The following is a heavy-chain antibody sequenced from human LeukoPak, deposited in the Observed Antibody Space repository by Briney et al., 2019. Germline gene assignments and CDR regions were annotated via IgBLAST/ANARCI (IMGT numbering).Heavy chain of an antibody. J-gene: IGHJ4*02. Sequence: PSGTLSLTCGVSGGSITSTNWWSWVRPPPGRGLEWIGEVSLSGLTNYNPSLSSRVIMALDTSKNHLSLHLTSVTAADTAVYYCSRENGAFSPFGYWGQGYLVTVLS. CDR2: VSLSGLT. V-gene: IGHV4-4*02. CDR1: GGSITSTNW. D-gene: IGHD2-8*01. CDR3: SRENGAFSPFGY.